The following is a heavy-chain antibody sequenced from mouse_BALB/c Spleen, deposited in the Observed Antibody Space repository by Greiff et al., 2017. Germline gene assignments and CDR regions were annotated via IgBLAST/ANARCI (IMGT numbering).Heavy chain of an antibody. CDR1: GFTFSSFG. V-gene: IGHV5-17*02. D-gene: IGHD2-14*01. CDR2: ISSGSSTI. J-gene: IGHJ4*01. CDR3: ARSHYRYDDAMDY. Sequence: EVNVVESGGGLVQPGGSRKLSCAASGFTFSSFGMHWVRQAPEKGLEWVAYISSGSSTIYYADTVKGRFTISRDNPKNTLFLQMTSLRSEDTAMYYCARSHYRYDDAMDYWGQGTSVTVSS.